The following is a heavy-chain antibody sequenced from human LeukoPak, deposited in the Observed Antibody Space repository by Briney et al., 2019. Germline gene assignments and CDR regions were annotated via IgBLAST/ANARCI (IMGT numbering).Heavy chain of an antibody. CDR2: INKDGSGK. D-gene: IGHD3-10*01. J-gene: IGHJ4*02. V-gene: IGHV3-7*05. Sequence: GGSLILSCEVSGATFSSYAMSWVRQAPGKGLEWVANINKDGSGKNYVDSVKGRFTISRDNAKNSLYLQMNSLRAEDTAVYYCARYGSGSYYNRPPGYFDYWGQGTLVTVSS. CDR1: GATFSSYA. CDR3: ARYGSGSYYNRPPGYFDY.